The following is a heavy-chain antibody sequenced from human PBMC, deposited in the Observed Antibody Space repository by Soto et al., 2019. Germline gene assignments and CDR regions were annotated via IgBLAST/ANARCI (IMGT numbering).Heavy chain of an antibody. J-gene: IGHJ6*02. CDR3: ARGREANFVVVLINYYGMDV. V-gene: IGHV1-69*01. D-gene: IGHD3-3*01. CDR1: GGSFSTYG. CDR2: IIPIFAST. Sequence: QLQLVQSGAEVKKPGSSVKVSCKSSGGSFSTYGLSWVRQAPGQGLEWMGGIIPIFASTTYAQKFEGRVTITADESTNTAYMELRSLRSEDTAIYYCARGREANFVVVLINYYGMDVWGQGTAVTVS.